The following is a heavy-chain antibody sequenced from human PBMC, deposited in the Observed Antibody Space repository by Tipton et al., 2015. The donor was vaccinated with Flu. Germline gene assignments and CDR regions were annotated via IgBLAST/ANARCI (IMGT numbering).Heavy chain of an antibody. J-gene: IGHJ4*02. CDR3: ARVSPRRITAIVVTMLPEGYFDY. CDR2: INHGGST. Sequence: TLSLTCAVNGGSSSGYYWSWIRQPPGKGLEWIGEINHGGSTNYNKSLKSRVTMSVDTSMNQFSLKVTSVTAADTAVYYCARVSPRRITAIVVTMLPEGYFDYWGQGSLVSVSS. CDR1: GGSSSGYY. V-gene: IGHV4-34*01. D-gene: IGHD3-22*01.